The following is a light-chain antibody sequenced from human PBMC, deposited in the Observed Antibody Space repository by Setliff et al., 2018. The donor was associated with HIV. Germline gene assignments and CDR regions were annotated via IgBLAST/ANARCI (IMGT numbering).Light chain of an antibody. J-gene: IGLJ1*01. V-gene: IGLV2-14*01. CDR2: GVS. CDR1: SSDVGGYDY. CDR3: TSKRTSSSPLYV. Sequence: QSALTQPASVSGSPGQSITISCTGTSSDVGGYDYVSWCQHHPGKAPKLIIYGVSNRPSGVSSRFSGSKSGNTASLTISGLQSDDEADYYCTSKRTSSSPLYVFGPGTKVTVL.